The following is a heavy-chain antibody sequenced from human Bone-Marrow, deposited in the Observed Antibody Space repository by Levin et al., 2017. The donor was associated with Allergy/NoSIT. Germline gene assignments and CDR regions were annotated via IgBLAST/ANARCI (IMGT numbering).Heavy chain of an antibody. CDR1: GFTFGDYA. CDR3: TVPAATSPNWFDP. V-gene: IGHV3-49*03. Sequence: QAGGSLRLSCTASGFTFGDYAMSWFRQAPGKGLEWVGFIRSKAYGGTTEYAASVKGRFTISRDDSKSIAYLQMNSLKTEDTAVYYCTVPAATSPNWFDPWGQGTLVTVSS. J-gene: IGHJ5*02. D-gene: IGHD2-2*01. CDR2: IRSKAYGGTT.